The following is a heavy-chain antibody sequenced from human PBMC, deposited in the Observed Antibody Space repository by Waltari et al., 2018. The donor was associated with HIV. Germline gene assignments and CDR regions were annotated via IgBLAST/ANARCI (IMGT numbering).Heavy chain of an antibody. CDR3: AKVGGWVRGVIISSPRYYYYGMDV. D-gene: IGHD3-10*01. V-gene: IGHV3-23*01. Sequence: EVQLLESGGGLVQPGGSLRLSCAASGFTFSSYAMSWVRQAPGKGLEWVSAISGSGGSTYYADSVKGRFTISRDNSKNTLYLQMNSLRAEDTAVYYCAKVGGWVRGVIISSPRYYYYGMDVWGQGTTVTVSS. CDR2: ISGSGGST. J-gene: IGHJ6*02. CDR1: GFTFSSYA.